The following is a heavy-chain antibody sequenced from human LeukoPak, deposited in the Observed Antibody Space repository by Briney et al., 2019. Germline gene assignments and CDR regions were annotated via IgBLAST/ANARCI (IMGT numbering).Heavy chain of an antibody. Sequence: GASVKVSCKASGYTFTGYYMHWVRQAPGQGLEWMGWINPNSGGTNYAQKFQGRVTMTRDTSISTAYMELSRLRSDDTAVYYCARDASEAQTGSGSYWGGVDYWGQGTLVTVSS. CDR3: ARDASEAQTGSGSYWGGVDY. J-gene: IGHJ4*02. CDR1: GYTFTGYY. V-gene: IGHV1-2*02. D-gene: IGHD1-26*01. CDR2: INPNSGGT.